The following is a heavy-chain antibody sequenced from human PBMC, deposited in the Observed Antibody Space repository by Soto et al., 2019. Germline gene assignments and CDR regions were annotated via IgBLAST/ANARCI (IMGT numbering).Heavy chain of an antibody. CDR1: GGTFSSDA. J-gene: IGHJ4*02. D-gene: IGHD1-26*01. CDR3: ERGSGPHAY. V-gene: IGHV1-69*01. Sequence: QVQLVQSGASVKKPGASVTVSCQASGGTFSSDALSWLRHAPGQGLEWMGGIIPIFGTANYAQKFQGRVTITADDSTSTAYMELSSLRAEDTAVYYCERGSGPHAYGGQGTVFTVSS. CDR2: IIPIFGTA.